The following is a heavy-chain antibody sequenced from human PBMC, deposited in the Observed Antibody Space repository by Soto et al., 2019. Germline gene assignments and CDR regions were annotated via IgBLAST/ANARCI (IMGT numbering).Heavy chain of an antibody. CDR3: ARDGIGGTTFRGYLDY. Sequence: GASVKVSCKASGGTFSSYTISWVRQAPGQGLEWMGRIIPILGIANYAQKFQGRVTITADKSTSTAYMLYLQMNSLRVEDTAVYYCARDGIGGTTFRGYLDYWGQGTLVTVSS. J-gene: IGHJ4*02. V-gene: IGHV1-69*04. D-gene: IGHD1-1*01. CDR2: IIPILGIA. CDR1: GGTFSSYT.